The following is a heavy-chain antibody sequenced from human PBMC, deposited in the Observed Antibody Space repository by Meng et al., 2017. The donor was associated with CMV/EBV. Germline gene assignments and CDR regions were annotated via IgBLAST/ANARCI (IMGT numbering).Heavy chain of an antibody. D-gene: IGHD1-26*01. CDR2: ISSSSSYI. V-gene: IGHV3-21*01. CDR1: GFTFSSYS. J-gene: IGHJ3*02. CDR3: ARREGGSYEGAFDI. Sequence: LSLTCAASGFTFSSYSMNWVRQAPGKGLEWVSSISSSSSYIYYADSVKGRFTISRDNAKNSLYLQMNSLRAEDTAVYYCARREGGSYEGAFDIWGQGTMVTVSS.